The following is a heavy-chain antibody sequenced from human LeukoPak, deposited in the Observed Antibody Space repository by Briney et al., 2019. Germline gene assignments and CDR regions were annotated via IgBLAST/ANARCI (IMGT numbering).Heavy chain of an antibody. V-gene: IGHV4-38-2*01. D-gene: IGHD3-10*01. J-gene: IGHJ3*02. Sequence: SETLSLTCAVSGYSISSGYYWGWIRQPPGKGLEWIGSIYHSGSTYYNPSLKSRVTVSLDTSKNQFSLRLTSVTAADTAVYYCATYAEAPMVDAFDIWGQGTVVTVSS. CDR1: GYSISSGYY. CDR3: ATYAEAPMVDAFDI. CDR2: IYHSGST.